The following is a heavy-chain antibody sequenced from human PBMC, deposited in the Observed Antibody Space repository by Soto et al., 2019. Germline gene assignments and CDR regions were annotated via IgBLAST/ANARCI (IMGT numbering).Heavy chain of an antibody. CDR2: IYWNDDK. Sequence: SGPALVNPXQTLTLTCTFSGFSLSTSGAGVGWIRQPQGKALEWLALIYWNDDKRYSPSLKSRLTITKDTSKNQVVLTMNNMDPVDTATYYCAHGAFRAARPQWFDPWGQGTLVTVSS. J-gene: IGHJ5*02. CDR3: AHGAFRAARPQWFDP. V-gene: IGHV2-5*01. CDR1: GFSLSTSGAG. D-gene: IGHD6-6*01.